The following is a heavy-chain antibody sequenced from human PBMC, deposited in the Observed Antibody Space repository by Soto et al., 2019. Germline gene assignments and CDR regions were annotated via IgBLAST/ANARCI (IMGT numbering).Heavy chain of an antibody. CDR3: AKVFYYYDSSGYYYFDY. J-gene: IGHJ4*02. CDR2: ITGSGGGP. V-gene: IGHV3-23*01. CDR1: VFTFISYS. Sequence: SXRLSCTGSVFTFISYSMSWVRQAPGKGLEWVSSITGSGGGPYYADSVKGRFTISRDNSKNTLYLQMNNLRADDTAVYYCAKVFYYYDSSGYYYFDYWGQGTLVTVSS. D-gene: IGHD3-22*01.